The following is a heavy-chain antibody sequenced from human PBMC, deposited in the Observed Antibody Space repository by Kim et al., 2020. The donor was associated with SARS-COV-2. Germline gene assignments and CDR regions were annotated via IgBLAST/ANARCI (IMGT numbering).Heavy chain of an antibody. Sequence: GGSLRLSCAASGFTFSSYAMSWVRQAPGKGLEWVSAISGSGGSTYYADSVKGRFTISRDNSKNTLYLQMNSLRAEDTAVYYCAKEEDIVVVVAATRGVDYWGQGTLVTVSS. CDR1: GFTFSSYA. D-gene: IGHD2-15*01. CDR2: ISGSGGST. J-gene: IGHJ4*02. V-gene: IGHV3-23*01. CDR3: AKEEDIVVVVAATRGVDY.